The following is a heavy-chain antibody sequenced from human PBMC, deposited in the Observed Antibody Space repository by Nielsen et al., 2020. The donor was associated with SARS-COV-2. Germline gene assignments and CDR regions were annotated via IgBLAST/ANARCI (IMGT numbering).Heavy chain of an antibody. D-gene: IGHD5-12*01. J-gene: IGHJ6*03. CDR3: AREGMGIVATIASPGYYYYCMDV. V-gene: IGHV1-2*06. CDR1: GYTFFGYY. CDR2: INPNSGGT. Sequence: ASAKPHCKASGYTFFGYYMHWVRQAPGQGLEWMGRINPNSGGTNYAQKFQGRVTMTRDTSISTAYMELSRLRSDDTAVYYCAREGMGIVATIASPGYYYYCMDVWGKGTTVTVSS.